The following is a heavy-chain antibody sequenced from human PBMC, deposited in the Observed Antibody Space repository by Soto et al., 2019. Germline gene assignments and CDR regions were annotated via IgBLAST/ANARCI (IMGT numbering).Heavy chain of an antibody. J-gene: IGHJ4*02. V-gene: IGHV3-7*05. CDR2: IKYDGAEK. CDR1: GFTFSDYW. Sequence: GSLRLSCAASGFTFSDYWMNWVRQAPGKGLEWVASIKYDGAEKTYVDSVKGRITISRDNPKNLVYLQMASLRAEDTAVYYCARDGVAPGLYFDHWGQGTPVTVSS. CDR3: ARDGVAPGLYFDH. D-gene: IGHD3-10*01.